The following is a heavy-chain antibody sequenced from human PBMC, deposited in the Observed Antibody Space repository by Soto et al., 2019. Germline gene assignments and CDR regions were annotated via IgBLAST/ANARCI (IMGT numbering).Heavy chain of an antibody. Sequence: PGGSLRLSCAASGFIVSSYEMNWVRQAPGKGLEWVSYISYSGTTIYYADSVKGRFTISRDNAKNSLYLQMNSLRAEDTAVYYCARYMRSNNYYYGMDVWGQGTTVTVSS. D-gene: IGHD3-16*01. CDR3: ARYMRSNNYYYGMDV. V-gene: IGHV3-48*03. CDR2: ISYSGTTI. CDR1: GFIVSSYE. J-gene: IGHJ6*02.